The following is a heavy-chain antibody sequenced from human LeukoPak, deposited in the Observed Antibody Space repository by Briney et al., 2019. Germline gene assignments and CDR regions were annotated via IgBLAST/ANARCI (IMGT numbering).Heavy chain of an antibody. CDR3: ARAGNSEGGFDY. Sequence: ASVKVSCKASGYTFTDYYIHWVRQAPGQGLEWMGIINPSGGSTGYAQKFQGRVTMTRDTSTSTVYMELSSLRSEDTAVYYCARAGNSEGGFDYWGQGTLVTVSS. CDR2: INPSGGST. D-gene: IGHD4-23*01. V-gene: IGHV1-46*01. CDR1: GYTFTDYY. J-gene: IGHJ4*02.